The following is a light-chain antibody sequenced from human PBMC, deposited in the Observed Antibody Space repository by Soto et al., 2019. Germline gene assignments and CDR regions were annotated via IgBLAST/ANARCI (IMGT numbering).Light chain of an antibody. CDR3: ASYTSISSLGV. J-gene: IGLJ1*01. CDR1: GSDVGSYKY. Sequence: QSVLTQPASVSGSPGHSITISCTGTGSDVGSYKYVSWYQQHPGKAPKLIIFEVNNRPSGVSDRFSGSKSGNTASLIISGLQAADEADYYCASYTSISSLGVFXTGTKVTVL. V-gene: IGLV2-14*03. CDR2: EVN.